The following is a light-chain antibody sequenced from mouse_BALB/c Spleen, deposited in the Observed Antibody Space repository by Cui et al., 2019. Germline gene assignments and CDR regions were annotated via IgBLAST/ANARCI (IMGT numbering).Light chain of an antibody. J-gene: IGKJ4*01. V-gene: IGKV4-74*01. CDR2: TTS. CDR1: SSVSSRY. CDR3: HQYHRSPFT. Sequence: QIVLTQSPAIMSASLGERVTMTFTTTSSVSSRYLHWYQQKPGSSPKLWIYTTSNLASGVPARFSGSGSGTSYSLTISSMEAEDAATYYCHQYHRSPFTFGSGTKLEIK.